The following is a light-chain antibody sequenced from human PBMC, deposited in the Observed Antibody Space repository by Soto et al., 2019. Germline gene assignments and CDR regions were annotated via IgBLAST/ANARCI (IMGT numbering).Light chain of an antibody. V-gene: IGKV1-5*03. CDR3: QQYNSYPWT. CDR1: QSISSW. J-gene: IGKJ1*01. Sequence: DIQMTQSPSTLSAFVGDRVTITCRASQSISSWLAWYQQKPGKAPKLLIYKASNLESGVPSRFRGSGSGTEFTRTISSLQPDDFATYYCQQYNSYPWTFGQGTKVEIK. CDR2: KAS.